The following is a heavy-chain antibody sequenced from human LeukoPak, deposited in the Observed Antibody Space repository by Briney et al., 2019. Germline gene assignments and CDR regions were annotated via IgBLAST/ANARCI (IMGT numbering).Heavy chain of an antibody. V-gene: IGHV3-30-3*02. J-gene: IGHJ4*02. Sequence: GGSLRLSCAASGFTFSSYAMHWVRQAPGKGLEWVAVISYDGSNKYYADSVKGRFTISRDNSKNTLYLQMNSLRAEDTAVYYCAKSRTAVATIRYFDYWGQGTLVTVSS. CDR1: GFTFSSYA. D-gene: IGHD5-12*01. CDR3: AKSRTAVATIRYFDY. CDR2: ISYDGSNK.